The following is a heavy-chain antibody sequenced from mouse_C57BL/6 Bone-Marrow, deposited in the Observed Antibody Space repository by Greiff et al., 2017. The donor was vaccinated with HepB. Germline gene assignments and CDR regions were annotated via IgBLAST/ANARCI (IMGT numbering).Heavy chain of an antibody. J-gene: IGHJ4*01. CDR2: ISNGGGST. CDR3: ARRGPSMDY. D-gene: IGHD3-3*01. Sequence: EVKLMESGGGLVQPGGSLKLSCAASGFTFSDYYMYWVRQTPEKRLEWVAYISNGGGSTYYPDTVKGRFTISRDNAKNTLYLQMSRLKSEDTAMYYCARRGPSMDYWGQGTSVTVSS. V-gene: IGHV5-12*01. CDR1: GFTFSDYY.